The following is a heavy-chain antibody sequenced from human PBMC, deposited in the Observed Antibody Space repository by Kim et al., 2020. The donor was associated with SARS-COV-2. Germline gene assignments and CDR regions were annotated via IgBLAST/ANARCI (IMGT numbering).Heavy chain of an antibody. D-gene: IGHD3-16*01. J-gene: IGHJ6*02. V-gene: IGHV4-59*08. Sequence: PSRKSRVTISVDTSKNQFSLKLSSVTAADTAVYYCARLGPPYYYYYGMDVWGQGTTVTVSS. CDR3: ARLGPPYYYYYGMDV.